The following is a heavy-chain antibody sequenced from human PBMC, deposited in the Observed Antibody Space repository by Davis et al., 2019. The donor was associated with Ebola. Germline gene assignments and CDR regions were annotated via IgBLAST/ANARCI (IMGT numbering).Heavy chain of an antibody. CDR3: ARDYVY. V-gene: IGHV4-59*12. Sequence: MPSETLSLTCTVSNGSISRYSWSWFRQPPGKGLEWIGYIYYSGTTKNNPSLKSRVTISVDTSKNQFSLKLSSVTAADTAVYYCARDYVYWGQGILVTVSS. CDR2: IYYSGTT. D-gene: IGHD2-8*01. J-gene: IGHJ4*02. CDR1: NGSISRYS.